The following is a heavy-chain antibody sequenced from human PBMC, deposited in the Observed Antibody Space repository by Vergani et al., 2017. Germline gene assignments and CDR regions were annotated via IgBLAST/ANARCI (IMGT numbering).Heavy chain of an antibody. CDR1: GYSFTNYW. CDR2: IYPGDSDT. D-gene: IGHD3-9*01. Sequence: EVQLVQSGAEVKMPGESLKISCKASGYSFTNYWVGWVRQTPGKGLEWMGIIYPGDSDTRYSPSFQGQVTISADKSISTAYLQWSRLKASDTAMYYCARHEPHDILTGYPEYIWFDPWGQGTLVTVSS. CDR3: ARHEPHDILTGYPEYIWFDP. V-gene: IGHV5-51*01. J-gene: IGHJ5*02.